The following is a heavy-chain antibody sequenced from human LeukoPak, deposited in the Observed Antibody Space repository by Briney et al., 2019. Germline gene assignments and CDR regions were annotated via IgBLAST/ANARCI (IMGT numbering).Heavy chain of an antibody. V-gene: IGHV4-34*01. Sequence: PSETLSLTCAVYGGSFSGYYWSWICQPPGKGLEWIGEINRSGSINYNPSLKSRVTISVEKSKNQFSLKLSSVTAPDTAVYYCARGVVVGGYCSSTSCYYYYYGMDVWGQGTTVTVSS. CDR2: INRSGSI. D-gene: IGHD2-2*01. CDR1: GGSFSGYY. J-gene: IGHJ6*02. CDR3: ARGVVVGGYCSSTSCYYYYYGMDV.